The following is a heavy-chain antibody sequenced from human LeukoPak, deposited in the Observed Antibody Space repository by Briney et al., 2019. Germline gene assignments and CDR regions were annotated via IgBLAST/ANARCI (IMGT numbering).Heavy chain of an antibody. CDR2: MSSSRSYI. V-gene: IGHV3-21*01. J-gene: IGHJ5*02. D-gene: IGHD3-10*01. Sequence: KPGGSLRLSCAASGFTFSSYSMNWVRQAPGKGLEGVSSMSSSRSYIYYADSVKGRFTISRDNAKNSLYLQMNSLRAEDTAVYYCARDFDYYNNWFDPWGQGTLVTVSS. CDR3: ARDFDYYNNWFDP. CDR1: GFTFSSYS.